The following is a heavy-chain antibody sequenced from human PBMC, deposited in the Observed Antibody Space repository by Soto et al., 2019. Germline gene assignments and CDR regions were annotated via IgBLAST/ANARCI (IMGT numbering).Heavy chain of an antibody. V-gene: IGHV3-48*01. J-gene: IGHJ4*02. CDR2: ISSSSSTI. CDR3: ARDETTGDPYYFDY. CDR1: GFTFSSYS. D-gene: IGHD4-17*01. Sequence: GALRLSCAASGFTFSSYSMNWVRQAPGKGLEWVSYISSSSSTIYYADSVKGRFTISRDNAKNSLYLQMNSLRAEDTAVYYCARDETTGDPYYFDYWGQGTLVTVSS.